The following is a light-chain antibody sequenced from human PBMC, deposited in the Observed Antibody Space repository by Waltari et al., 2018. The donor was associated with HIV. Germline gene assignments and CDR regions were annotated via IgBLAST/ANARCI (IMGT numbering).Light chain of an antibody. V-gene: IGLV2-14*01. CDR3: SSYISNITWV. J-gene: IGLJ2*01. Sequence: QSALTQPASVSGSPGQSITISCTGTSRHIRSYNYCPWYQQHPGKAPKLVIYEVSNRPSGFSNRFSGSKSGNTASLTISGLQAEDEADYYCSSYISNITWVFGGGTKVTVL. CDR2: EVS. CDR1: SRHIRSYNY.